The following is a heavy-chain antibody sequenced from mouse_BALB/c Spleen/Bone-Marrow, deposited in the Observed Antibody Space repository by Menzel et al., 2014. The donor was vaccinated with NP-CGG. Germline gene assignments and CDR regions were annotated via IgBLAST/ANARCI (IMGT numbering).Heavy chain of an antibody. CDR2: ISSGSSTI. J-gene: IGHJ2*01. D-gene: IGHD1-1*01. CDR1: GFTFSSFG. Sequence: EVQGVESGGGLVQPGGSRKLSCAASGFTFSSFGMHWVRRAPEKGLEWVAYISSGSSTIYYTDTVKGRFTISRDNPKNTLFLQMTSLRSEDTAMYYCARRYYGSSFSYFDYWGQGTTLTVSS. V-gene: IGHV5-17*02. CDR3: ARRYYGSSFSYFDY.